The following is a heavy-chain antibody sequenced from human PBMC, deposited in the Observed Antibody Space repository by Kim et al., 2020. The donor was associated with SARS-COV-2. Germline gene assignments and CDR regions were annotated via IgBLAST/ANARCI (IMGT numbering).Heavy chain of an antibody. D-gene: IGHD3-3*01. J-gene: IGHJ4*01. Sequence: GGSLRLSCAASGFTFSSYAMHWVRQAPGKGLEWVAVISYDGSNKYYADSVKGRFTISRDNSKNTLYLQMNSLRAEDTAVYYCARDPNYDFWSGYYTCDY. CDR3: ARDPNYDFWSGYYTCDY. V-gene: IGHV3-30-3*01. CDR2: ISYDGSNK. CDR1: GFTFSSYA.